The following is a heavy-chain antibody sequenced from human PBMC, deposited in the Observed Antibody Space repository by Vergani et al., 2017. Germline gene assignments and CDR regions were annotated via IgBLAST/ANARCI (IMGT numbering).Heavy chain of an antibody. V-gene: IGHV3-30*03. J-gene: IGHJ4*02. CDR2: ISYDGSNK. D-gene: IGHD1-1*01. Sequence: VQLVESGGGLVKPGGSLRLSCAASGFTFSSYGMHWVRQAPGKGLEWVAVISYDGSNKYYADSVKGRFTISRDNSKNTLYLQMNSLRAEDTAVYYCARVSGGYPHFDYWGQGTLVTVSS. CDR3: ARVSGGYPHFDY. CDR1: GFTFSSYG.